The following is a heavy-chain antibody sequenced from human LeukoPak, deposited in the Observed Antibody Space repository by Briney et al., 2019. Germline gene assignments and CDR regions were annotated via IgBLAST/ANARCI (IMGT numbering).Heavy chain of an antibody. CDR3: ARHSSTSDDDAFDI. Sequence: GGSLRLSCAASGFTFSSYGMHWVRQAPGKGLEWVAVIWYDGSNKYYADSVKGRFTLSRDNSKNTLYLQMNSLRAEDTAVYYCARHSSTSDDDAFDIWGQGTMVTVSS. CDR1: GFTFSSYG. D-gene: IGHD2-2*01. J-gene: IGHJ3*02. V-gene: IGHV3-33*01. CDR2: IWYDGSNK.